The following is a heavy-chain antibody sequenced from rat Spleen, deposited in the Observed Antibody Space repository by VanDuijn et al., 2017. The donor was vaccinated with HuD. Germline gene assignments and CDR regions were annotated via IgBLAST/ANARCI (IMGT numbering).Heavy chain of an antibody. Sequence: EVQLVESGGDLVQPGGSLKLSCAASGFTFSNYYMAWVRQAPKKGLEWVATISTSGSRTYYRDSVKGRFTISRDNAKSTLSLQMDSLRSEDTASYSCARHGLSNNYGWFAYWGQGTLVTVSS. D-gene: IGHD1-10*01. CDR1: GFTFSNYY. CDR2: ISTSGSRT. J-gene: IGHJ3*01. CDR3: ARHGLSNNYGWFAY. V-gene: IGHV5-25*01.